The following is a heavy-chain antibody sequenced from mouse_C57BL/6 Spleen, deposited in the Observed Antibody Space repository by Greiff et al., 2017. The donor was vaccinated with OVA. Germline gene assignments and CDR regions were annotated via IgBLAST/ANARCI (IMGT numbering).Heavy chain of an antibody. J-gene: IGHJ2*01. V-gene: IGHV1-18*01. CDR1: GYTFTDYN. Sequence: EVQLQQSGPELVKPGASVKIPCKASGYTFTDYNMDWVKQSHGKSLEWIGDINPNNGGTNYNQKFKGKATLTVDKSSSTAYMELRSLTSEDTAVYYGARSRYYGSSPYYFDYWGQGTTLTVSS. CDR3: ARSRYYGSSPYYFDY. D-gene: IGHD1-1*01. CDR2: INPNNGGT.